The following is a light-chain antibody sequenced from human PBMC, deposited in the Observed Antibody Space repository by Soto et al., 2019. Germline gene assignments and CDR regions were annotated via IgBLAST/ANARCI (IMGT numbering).Light chain of an antibody. Sequence: DIQMAQSPSGLSASVGDRVTITCRASQTISSWLAWYKQKQGKAPNXXSYDASTLERGVPSRFRGTGSGTEFTLTIDRLQPDDFETYYCQQYHTSSITFGQGTRLEIK. J-gene: IGKJ5*01. CDR3: QQYHTSSIT. CDR1: QTISSW. V-gene: IGKV1-5*01. CDR2: DAS.